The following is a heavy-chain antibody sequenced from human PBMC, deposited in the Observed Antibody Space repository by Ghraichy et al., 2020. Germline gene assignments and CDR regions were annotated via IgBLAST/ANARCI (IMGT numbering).Heavy chain of an antibody. CDR2: IYPGDSDT. Sequence: GESLNISCKGSGYSFTSYWIGWARQMPGKGLEWMGIIYPGDSDTRYSPSFQGQVTISADKSISTAYLQWSSLKASDTAMYYCARPTPYCGGDCLDAFDIWGQGTMVTVSS. J-gene: IGHJ3*02. CDR3: ARPTPYCGGDCLDAFDI. V-gene: IGHV5-51*01. CDR1: GYSFTSYW. D-gene: IGHD2-21*02.